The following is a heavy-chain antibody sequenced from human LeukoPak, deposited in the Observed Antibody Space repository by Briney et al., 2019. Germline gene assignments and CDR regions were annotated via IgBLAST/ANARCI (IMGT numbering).Heavy chain of an antibody. D-gene: IGHD5/OR15-5a*01. CDR1: GYSFNIYA. J-gene: IGHJ4*02. V-gene: IGHV3-23*01. Sequence: GGSLRLSCAASGYSFNIYAMNWVRQAPGKGLEWVSLIIGNGRVTSYADSVKGRFTISRDNSKNTLYLQMNDLRAEDTAVYYYTKDLRPYGVYDFDYWGQGILVTVSS. CDR2: IIGNGRVT. CDR3: TKDLRPYGVYDFDY.